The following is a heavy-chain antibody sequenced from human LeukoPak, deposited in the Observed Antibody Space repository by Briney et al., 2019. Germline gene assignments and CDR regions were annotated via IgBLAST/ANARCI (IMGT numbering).Heavy chain of an antibody. Sequence: ASVKVSCKASGYTFTSYAMNWVRQAPGQGLEWMGWINTNTGNPTYAQGFTGRFVFSLDTSVSTAYLQISSLKAEDTAVYYCARGPHYDILTGYYGGYYYYYMDVWGKGTTVTISS. CDR3: ARGPHYDILTGYYGGYYYYYMDV. CDR1: GYTFTSYA. J-gene: IGHJ6*03. D-gene: IGHD3-9*01. V-gene: IGHV7-4-1*02. CDR2: INTNTGNP.